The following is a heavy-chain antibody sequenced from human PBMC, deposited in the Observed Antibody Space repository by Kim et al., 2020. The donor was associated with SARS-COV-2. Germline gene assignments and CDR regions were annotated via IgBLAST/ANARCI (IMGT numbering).Heavy chain of an antibody. Sequence: SETLSLTCTVSGGSISSYYWSWIRQPPGKGLEWIGYIYYSGSTNYNPSLKSRVTISVDTSKNQFSLKLSSVTAADTAVYYCARGSCPSCPQKNWGQGTLVTVSS. CDR3: ARGSCPSCPQKN. CDR2: IYYSGST. D-gene: IGHD2-15*01. V-gene: IGHV4-59*01. CDR1: GGSISSYY. J-gene: IGHJ4*02.